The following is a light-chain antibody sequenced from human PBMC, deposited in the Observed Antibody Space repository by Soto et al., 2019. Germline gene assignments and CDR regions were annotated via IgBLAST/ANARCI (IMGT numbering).Light chain of an antibody. CDR1: TSDIGAYNY. CDR3: SSYTTINTVVL. V-gene: IGLV2-14*03. CDR2: DVT. J-gene: IGLJ2*01. Sequence: QSALTQPASVSGFPGQSITISCTGTTSDIGAYNYVSWYQHHPGKAPKLLIYDVTDRPSGVSDRLSGSKSGNTASLTISGLQAEDEADYFCSSYTTINTVVLFGGGTKLTVL.